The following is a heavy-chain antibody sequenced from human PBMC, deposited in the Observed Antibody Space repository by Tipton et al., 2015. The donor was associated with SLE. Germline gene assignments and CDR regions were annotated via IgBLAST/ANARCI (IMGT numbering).Heavy chain of an antibody. CDR2: INHSGST. V-gene: IGHV4-34*01. Sequence: TLSLTCAVYGGSFSGNYWSWIRQPPGKGLEWIGEINHSGSTNYNPSLKSRVTISVDTSKNQFSLKLRSVTAADTAVYYCASATMIRAFDIWGQGTMVTVSS. J-gene: IGHJ3*02. CDR1: GGSFSGNY. CDR3: ASATMIRAFDI. D-gene: IGHD3-22*01.